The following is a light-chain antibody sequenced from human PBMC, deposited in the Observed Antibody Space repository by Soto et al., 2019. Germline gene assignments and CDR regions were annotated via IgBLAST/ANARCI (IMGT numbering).Light chain of an antibody. J-gene: IGLJ2*01. CDR2: DVS. Sequence: QSALTQPASVSGSPGQSITISCTGTSSDVGGYNYVSWYQQHPGKAPKLMIYDVSNRPSGVSNRFSGSKSGNTASLTISRLQAEDEADYYSSSYTTSSTLVFGGGTKLTVL. CDR1: SSDVGGYNY. CDR3: SSYTTSSTLV. V-gene: IGLV2-14*03.